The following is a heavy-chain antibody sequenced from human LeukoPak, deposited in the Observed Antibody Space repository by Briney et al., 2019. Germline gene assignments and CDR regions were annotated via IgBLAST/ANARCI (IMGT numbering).Heavy chain of an antibody. Sequence: ASVKVSCKASGYTFTGYYMHWVRQAPGQGLEWMGWINPNSGGTNYAQKLQGRVTMTRDTSISTAYMELSRLRSDDTAVYYCARVADGGYNDAFDIWGQGTMVTVSS. J-gene: IGHJ3*02. CDR3: ARVADGGYNDAFDI. V-gene: IGHV1-2*02. CDR2: INPNSGGT. CDR1: GYTFTGYY. D-gene: IGHD5-24*01.